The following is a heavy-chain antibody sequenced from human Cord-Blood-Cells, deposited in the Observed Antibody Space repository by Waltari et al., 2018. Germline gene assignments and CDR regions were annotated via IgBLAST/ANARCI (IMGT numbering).Heavy chain of an antibody. J-gene: IGHJ2*01. D-gene: IGHD3-10*01. CDR2: INAGNSNT. V-gene: IGHV1-3*01. CDR1: GYTFTSYA. Sequence: QVQLVQSGAEVKKPGASVKVSCKASGYTFTSYAMHWVRQAPGQRLEWMGWINAGNSNTKYSQKFQGRVTITRDTSAGTAYMELGSLRSEDTAVYYCARKWYTMVRGVIMADWYFDLWGRGTLVTVSS. CDR3: ARKWYTMVRGVIMADWYFDL.